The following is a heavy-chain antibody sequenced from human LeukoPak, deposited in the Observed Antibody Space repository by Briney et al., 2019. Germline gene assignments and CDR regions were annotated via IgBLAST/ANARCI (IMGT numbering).Heavy chain of an antibody. J-gene: IGHJ5*02. CDR3: ARHNGQRGYNWFDP. CDR1: GGSISSSSYY. V-gene: IGHV4-39*01. CDR2: IYYSGST. D-gene: IGHD2-8*01. Sequence: PSETLSLTCTVSGGSISSSSYYWGWIRQPPGKGLEWIGSIYYSGSTYYNPSLKSRVTISVDTSKNQFSLKLSSVTAADTAVYYCARHNGQRGYNWFDPWGQGTLVTVSS.